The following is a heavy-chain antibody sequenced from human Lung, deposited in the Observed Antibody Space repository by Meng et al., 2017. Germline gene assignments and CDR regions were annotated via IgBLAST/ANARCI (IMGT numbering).Heavy chain of an antibody. CDR3: AKKSSYSSGWYDL. D-gene: IGHD6-19*01. Sequence: GESLKISCAASGFTFSSYAMSWVRQAPGKGLEWVSAISGSGGSTYYADSVKGRFTISRDNSKNTLYLQMNSLRAEDTAVYYCAKKSSYSSGWYDLWGQGTLVTVSS. CDR1: GFTFSSYA. J-gene: IGHJ5*02. V-gene: IGHV3-23*01. CDR2: ISGSGGST.